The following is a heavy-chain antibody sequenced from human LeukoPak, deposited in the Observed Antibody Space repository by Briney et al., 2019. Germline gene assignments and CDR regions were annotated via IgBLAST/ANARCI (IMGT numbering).Heavy chain of an antibody. Sequence: RASVKVSCKASGGTFSSYAISWVRQAPGQGLEWMGGIIPIFGTANYAQKFQGRVTITADKSTSTAYMELSSLRSEDTAVYYCARTYYDSSGYYPDWGQGTLVAVSS. CDR3: ARTYYDSSGYYPD. V-gene: IGHV1-69*06. J-gene: IGHJ4*02. CDR2: IIPIFGTA. D-gene: IGHD3-22*01. CDR1: GGTFSSYA.